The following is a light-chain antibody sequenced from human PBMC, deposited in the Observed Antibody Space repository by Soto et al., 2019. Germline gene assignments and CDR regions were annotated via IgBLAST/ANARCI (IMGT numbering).Light chain of an antibody. CDR3: QQYNNWPPIT. V-gene: IGKV3-15*01. Sequence: EIVMTQSPATLSVSPGERATLSCRASQSVSSNLAWYQQKPGQSPRLLIYCASTRATGIPARFSGSGSGTEVTLTISSLQSEDFAVYYSQQYNNWPPITFGQGTRLEIK. CDR2: CAS. J-gene: IGKJ5*01. CDR1: QSVSSN.